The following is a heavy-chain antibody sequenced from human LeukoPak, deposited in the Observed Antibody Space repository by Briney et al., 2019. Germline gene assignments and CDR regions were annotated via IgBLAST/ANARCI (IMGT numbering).Heavy chain of an antibody. J-gene: IGHJ3*02. CDR3: ARRITMVRGVIITPGDAFDI. CDR1: GFTFSSYG. D-gene: IGHD3-10*01. Sequence: PGRSQRLSCAASGFTFSSYGMHWVRQAPGKGLEWVAVIWYDGSNKYYADSVKGRFTISRDNSKNTLYLQMNSLRAEDTAVYYCARRITMVRGVIITPGDAFDIWGQGTMVTVSS. CDR2: IWYDGSNK. V-gene: IGHV3-33*01.